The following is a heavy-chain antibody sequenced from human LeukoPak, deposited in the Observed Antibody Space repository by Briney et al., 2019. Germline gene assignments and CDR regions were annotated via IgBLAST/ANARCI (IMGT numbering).Heavy chain of an antibody. V-gene: IGHV1-69*13. J-gene: IGHJ4*02. Sequence: ASVKVSCKASGGTFSSYAISWVRQAPGQGLEWMGGIIPIFGTANYAQKFQGRVTITADESTSTAYMELSSLRSEDAAVYYCASRGWLQFSYFDYWSQGTLVTVSS. CDR3: ASRGWLQFSYFDY. CDR2: IIPIFGTA. CDR1: GGTFSSYA. D-gene: IGHD5-24*01.